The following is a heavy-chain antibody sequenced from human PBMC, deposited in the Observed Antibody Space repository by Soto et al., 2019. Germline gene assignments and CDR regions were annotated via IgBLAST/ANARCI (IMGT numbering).Heavy chain of an antibody. CDR2: ISSSSSYI. CDR1: GFTFSSYS. D-gene: IGHD3-22*01. CDR3: ARAYDSSGYYTDRYYYYGMDV. V-gene: IGHV3-21*01. J-gene: IGHJ6*02. Sequence: PGGSLRLSCAASGFTFSSYSMNWVRQAPGKGLEWVSSISSSSSYIYYADSVKGRFTISRDNAKNSLYLQMNSLRAEDTAVYYCARAYDSSGYYTDRYYYYGMDVWGQGTTVTVSS.